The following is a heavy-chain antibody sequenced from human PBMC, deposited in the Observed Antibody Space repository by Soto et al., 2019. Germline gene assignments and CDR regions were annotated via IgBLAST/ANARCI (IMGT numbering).Heavy chain of an antibody. CDR1: GFTFSSYS. V-gene: IGHV3-23*01. CDR2: ISGSSSSI. CDR3: AKGTILLWGYYYMDV. D-gene: IGHD3-10*01. J-gene: IGHJ6*03. Sequence: PGGSRRLSCEASGFTFSSYSMNWVRYAPGKGLEWVSDISGSSSSIYNADSVKGRFTISRDNAKNTLYLQMNSLRAEDTAVYYCAKGTILLWGYYYMDVWGKGTTVTVSS.